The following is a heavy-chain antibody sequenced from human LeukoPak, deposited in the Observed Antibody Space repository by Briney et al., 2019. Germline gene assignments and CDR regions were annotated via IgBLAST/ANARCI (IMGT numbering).Heavy chain of an antibody. D-gene: IGHD2-2*02. V-gene: IGHV4-39*01. Sequence: KPSETLSLTCTVSGGSISSSSYYWGWIRQPPGKGLEWIGSIYYSGSTYYNPSLKSRVTISVDTSKNQFSLKLSSVTAADTAVYYCARQPVDCSSTSCYSGAVDYWGQGTLVTVSS. CDR1: GGSISSSSYY. CDR2: IYYSGST. J-gene: IGHJ4*02. CDR3: ARQPVDCSSTSCYSGAVDY.